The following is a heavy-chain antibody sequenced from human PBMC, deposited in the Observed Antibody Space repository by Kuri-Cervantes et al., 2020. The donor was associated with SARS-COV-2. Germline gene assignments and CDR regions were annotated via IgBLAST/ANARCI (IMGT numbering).Heavy chain of an antibody. CDR1: GFTFDDYA. CDR2: ISWISGSI. CDR3: AKDICDYSNRCNHYYGMDV. V-gene: IGHV3-9*01. D-gene: IGHD4-11*01. J-gene: IGHJ6*02. Sequence: SLKISCAASGFTFDDYAMHWVRQAPGKGLEWVSGISWISGSIGYADSVKGRFTISRDNAKNSLYLQMTSLRTEDTALYFCAKDICDYSNRCNHYYGMDVWGQGTTVTVSS.